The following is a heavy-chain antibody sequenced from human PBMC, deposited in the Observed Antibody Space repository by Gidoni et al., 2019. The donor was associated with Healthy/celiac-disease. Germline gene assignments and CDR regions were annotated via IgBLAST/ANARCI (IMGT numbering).Heavy chain of an antibody. Sequence: EVQLLESGGGLVQPGGSLRLSCAASGFTFSSYAMSWVRQAPGKGLEWVSAISGSGGSTYYADAVKGRFTISRDNSKNTLYLQMNSLRAEDTAVYYCAKVVWGSYRMEYYFDYWGQGTLVTVSS. CDR1: GFTFSSYA. J-gene: IGHJ4*02. D-gene: IGHD3-16*02. CDR2: ISGSGGST. CDR3: AKVVWGSYRMEYYFDY. V-gene: IGHV3-23*01.